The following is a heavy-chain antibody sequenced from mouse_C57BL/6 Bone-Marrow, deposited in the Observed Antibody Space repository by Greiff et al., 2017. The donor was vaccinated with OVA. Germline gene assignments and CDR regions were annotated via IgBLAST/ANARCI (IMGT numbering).Heavy chain of an antibody. Sequence: VQLKQSGPELVKPGASVKMSCKASGYTFTDYNMHWVKQSHGKSLEWIGYINPNNGGNSYNQKFKGKATLTVNKSSSTAYMELRSLTSEDSAVYYCARRDGYDYTWFAYWGQGTLVTVSA. J-gene: IGHJ3*01. CDR2: INPNNGGN. CDR3: ARRDGYDYTWFAY. D-gene: IGHD2-4*01. CDR1: GYTFTDYN. V-gene: IGHV1-22*01.